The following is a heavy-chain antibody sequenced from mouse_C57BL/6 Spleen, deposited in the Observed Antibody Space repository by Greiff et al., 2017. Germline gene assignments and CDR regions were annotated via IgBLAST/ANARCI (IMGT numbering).Heavy chain of an antibody. CDR2: ISSGSSTI. CDR1: GFTFSDYG. Sequence: EVKLVESGGGLVKPGGSLKLSCAASGFTFSDYGMHWVRQAPEKGLEWVAYISSGSSTIYYADTVKGRFTISRDNAKNTLFLQMTSLRSEGTAMYYCARGGYGYDGYYAMDYWGQGTSVTVSS. V-gene: IGHV5-17*01. D-gene: IGHD2-2*01. J-gene: IGHJ4*01. CDR3: ARGGYGYDGYYAMDY.